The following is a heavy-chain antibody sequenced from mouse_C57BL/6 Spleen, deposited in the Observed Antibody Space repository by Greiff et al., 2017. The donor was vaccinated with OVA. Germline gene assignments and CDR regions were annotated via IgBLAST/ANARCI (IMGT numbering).Heavy chain of an antibody. J-gene: IGHJ3*01. V-gene: IGHV1-22*01. CDR2: INPNNGGT. Sequence: EVQLQESGPELVKPGASVKMSCKASGYTFTDYNMHWVKQSHGKSLEWIGYINPNNGGTSYNQKFKGKATLTVNKSSSTAYMELRSLTSEDSAVYYCARDYDYDGGAWFAYWGQGTLVTVSA. CDR3: ARDYDYDGGAWFAY. CDR1: GYTFTDYN. D-gene: IGHD2-4*01.